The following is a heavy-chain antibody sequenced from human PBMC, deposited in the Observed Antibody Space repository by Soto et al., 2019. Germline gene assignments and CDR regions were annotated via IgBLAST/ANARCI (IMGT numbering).Heavy chain of an antibody. J-gene: IGHJ4*02. CDR3: ARDRGGILTGYLDY. V-gene: IGHV1-69*13. CDR2: IIPIFGTA. D-gene: IGHD3-9*01. Sequence: SVKVSCKASGGTFSSYAISWVRQAPGQGLEWMGGIIPIFGTANYAQKFQGRVTITADESTSTAYMELSSLRSEDTAVYYCARDRGGILTGYLDYWGQGTLVTVPQ. CDR1: GGTFSSYA.